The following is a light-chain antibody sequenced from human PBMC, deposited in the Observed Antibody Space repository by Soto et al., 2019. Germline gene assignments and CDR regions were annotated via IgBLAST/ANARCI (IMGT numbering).Light chain of an antibody. Sequence: QSALTQPASVSGSPGQSITISCTGTSSDVGSYNLVSWYQQHPGKAPKLMIYEGTKRPSGVSDRFSGSRSGNTASLTISGLKAEDEADYYCCSYAGSSTVLFGGGTKLTVL. V-gene: IGLV2-23*01. CDR2: EGT. J-gene: IGLJ2*01. CDR1: SSDVGSYNL. CDR3: CSYAGSSTVL.